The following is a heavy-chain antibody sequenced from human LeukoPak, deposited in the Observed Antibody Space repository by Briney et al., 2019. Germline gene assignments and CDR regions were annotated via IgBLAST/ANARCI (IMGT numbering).Heavy chain of an antibody. CDR2: IYYSGST. Sequence: SETLSLTCTVSGGSISSYYWSWLRQPPGKGLEWVGYIYYSGSTNYNHSLKSRVTISVDTSKNQFSLKLSFVTAADTAASYCARAYSSSVGFYYYSYMDVWGKGTTVTVSS. J-gene: IGHJ6*03. CDR1: GGSISSYY. CDR3: ARAYSSSVGFYYYSYMDV. V-gene: IGHV4-59*01. D-gene: IGHD6-13*01.